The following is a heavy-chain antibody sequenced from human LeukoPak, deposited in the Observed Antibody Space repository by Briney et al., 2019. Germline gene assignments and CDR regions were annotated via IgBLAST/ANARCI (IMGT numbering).Heavy chain of an antibody. D-gene: IGHD1-1*01. J-gene: IGHJ5*02. Sequence: PGGSLRLSCAASGFTFSSYGMSWVRQAPGKGLEWVSGIRGSGGITYYADSVKGRFTISRDNSKDTLYLQMNSLRAEDTAVYFCAKSPGTTGWSDPWGQGTLVTVSS. CDR1: GFTFSSYG. CDR3: AKSPGTTGWSDP. CDR2: IRGSGGIT. V-gene: IGHV3-23*01.